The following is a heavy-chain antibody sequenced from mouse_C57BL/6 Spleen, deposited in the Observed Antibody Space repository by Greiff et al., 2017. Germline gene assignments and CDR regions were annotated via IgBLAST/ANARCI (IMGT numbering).Heavy chain of an antibody. D-gene: IGHD2-5*01. CDR1: GYTFTSYW. Sequence: VQLQQPGAELVRPGSSVKLSCKASGYTFTSYWMHWVKQRPIQGLEWIGNIDPSDSETHYNQKFKDKATLTVDKSSSTAYMQLSSLTSEDSAVYYCARNGGNSNYEAWFAYWGQGTLVTVSA. CDR3: ARNGGNSNYEAWFAY. J-gene: IGHJ3*01. CDR2: IDPSDSET. V-gene: IGHV1-52*01.